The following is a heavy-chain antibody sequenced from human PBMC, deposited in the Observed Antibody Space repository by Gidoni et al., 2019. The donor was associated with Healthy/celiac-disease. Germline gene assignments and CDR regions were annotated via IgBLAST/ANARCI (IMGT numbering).Heavy chain of an antibody. D-gene: IGHD4-17*01. CDR2: IWYDGSNK. CDR1: GFTFSSYG. CDR3: ARDYGGGYYYYGMDV. V-gene: IGHV3-33*01. J-gene: IGHJ6*02. Sequence: QVQLVESGGGVVQPGRSLRLSCAASGFTFSSYGMHWVRQAPGKGLEWVAVIWYDGSNKYYADSVKGRFTISRDNSKNTLYLQMNSLRAEDTAVYYCARDYGGGYYYYGMDVWGQGTTVTVSS.